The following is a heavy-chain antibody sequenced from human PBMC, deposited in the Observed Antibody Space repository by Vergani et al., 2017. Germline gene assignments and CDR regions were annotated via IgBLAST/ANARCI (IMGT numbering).Heavy chain of an antibody. D-gene: IGHD2-2*01. V-gene: IGHV1-69*12. CDR1: GGTFSSYA. Sequence: QVQLVQSGAEVKKPGSSVKVSCKASGGTFSSYAISWVRQAPGQGLEWMGGIIPIFGTANYAQKFQGRVKITADESTSTVYMELSSLRSEDTAVYYGAGDGADCSSTSCYDYYDYYMDVWGKGTTVTVSS. CDR2: IIPIFGTA. CDR3: AGDGADCSSTSCYDYYDYYMDV. J-gene: IGHJ6*03.